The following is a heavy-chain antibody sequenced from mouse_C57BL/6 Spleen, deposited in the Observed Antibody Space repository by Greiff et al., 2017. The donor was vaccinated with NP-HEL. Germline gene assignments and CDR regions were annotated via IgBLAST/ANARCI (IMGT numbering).Heavy chain of an antibody. D-gene: IGHD4-1*01. CDR3: ARALNWEAWFAY. Sequence: EVQVVESGGGLVKPGGSLKLSCAASGFTFSDYGMHWVRQAPEKGLEWVAYISSGSSTIYYADTVKGRFTISRDNAKNTLFLQMTSLRSEDTAMYYCARALNWEAWFAYWGQGTLVTVSA. CDR1: GFTFSDYG. J-gene: IGHJ3*01. CDR2: ISSGSSTI. V-gene: IGHV5-17*01.